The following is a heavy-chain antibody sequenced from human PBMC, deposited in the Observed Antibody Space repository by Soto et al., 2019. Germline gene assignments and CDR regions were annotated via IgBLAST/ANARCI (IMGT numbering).Heavy chain of an antibody. J-gene: IGHJ4*02. D-gene: IGHD6-6*01. Sequence: EVQLLESGGGLVEPGGSLRLSCAASGFTFSSYAMSWVHQAPGKGLEWVSAISGSGGSTYYAESVKGRFTISRENSKNTLYLQMNSLRAEDTAVYYCSTLAPRVLQPRNSFDYWGQGTLVTVSS. CDR1: GFTFSSYA. CDR3: STLAPRVLQPRNSFDY. CDR2: ISGSGGST. V-gene: IGHV3-23*01.